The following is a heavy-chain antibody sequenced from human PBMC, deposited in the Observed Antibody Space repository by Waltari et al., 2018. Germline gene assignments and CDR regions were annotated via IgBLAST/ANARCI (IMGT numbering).Heavy chain of an antibody. CDR1: SYA. CDR2: ISYDGSNK. J-gene: IGHJ6*02. Sequence: SYAMHWVRQAPGKGLEWVAGISYDGSNKYYADSVKGRFTISRDNSKNTLYLQMNSLRAEDTAVYYCASSPRRPPGRTMDVWGQGTTVTVSS. D-gene: IGHD6-25*01. CDR3: ASSPRRPPGRTMDV. V-gene: IGHV3-30-3*01.